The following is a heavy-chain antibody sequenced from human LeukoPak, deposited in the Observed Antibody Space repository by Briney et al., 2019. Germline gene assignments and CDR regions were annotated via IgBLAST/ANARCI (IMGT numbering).Heavy chain of an antibody. Sequence: GRSLRLSCAASGFTFSSYGMHWVRQAPGKGLEWVAVISYDGSNKYYADSVKGRFTISRDNSKNTLYLQMNSLRAEDTGVYYCAKGSSIVATILGYWGQGTLVTVSS. CDR1: GFTFSSYG. J-gene: IGHJ4*02. CDR3: AKGSSIVATILGY. CDR2: ISYDGSNK. D-gene: IGHD5-12*01. V-gene: IGHV3-30*18.